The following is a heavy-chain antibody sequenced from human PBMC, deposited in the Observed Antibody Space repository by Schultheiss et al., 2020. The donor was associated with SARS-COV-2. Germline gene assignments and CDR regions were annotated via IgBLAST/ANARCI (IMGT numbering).Heavy chain of an antibody. Sequence: SETLSLTCTVSGGSISSYYWSWIRQPPGKGLEWIGEINHVGGTSYNSSLKSRVTISIDTSKNQFSLKLSSVTAADTAVYYCASVADYGAKSAIDSWGQGTLVTVSS. J-gene: IGHJ4*02. CDR3: ASVADYGAKSAIDS. CDR1: GGSISSYY. D-gene: IGHD4-23*01. CDR2: INHVGGT. V-gene: IGHV4-34*01.